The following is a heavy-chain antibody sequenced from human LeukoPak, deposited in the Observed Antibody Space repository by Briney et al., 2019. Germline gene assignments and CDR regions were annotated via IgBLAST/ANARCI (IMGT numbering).Heavy chain of an antibody. CDR3: VRHPSARFDY. CDR1: GFTFSSYS. CDR2: ISSSSSTI. J-gene: IGHJ4*02. V-gene: IGHV3-48*01. Sequence: GGSLRLSCAASGFTFSSYSMNWVRQAPGKGLEWVSYISSSSSTIYYADSVKGRFTISRDNAKNSLYLQMNSLRAEDTAVYYCVRHPSARFDYWGQGTLVTVSS. D-gene: IGHD1-26*01.